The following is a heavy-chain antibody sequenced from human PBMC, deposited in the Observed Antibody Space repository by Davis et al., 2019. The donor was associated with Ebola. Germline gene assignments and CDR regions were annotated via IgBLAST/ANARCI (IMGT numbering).Heavy chain of an antibody. CDR1: GYTFTSYG. Sequence: ASVTVSCKASGYTFTSYGISWVRQAPGQGLEWMGWISAYNGNTNYAQKLQGRVTMTTDPSTSTAYMELRSLRSDDTAVYYCARLTWGYCSGGSCRYYYYYGMDVWGQGTTVTVSS. V-gene: IGHV1-18*01. CDR2: ISAYNGNT. CDR3: ARLTWGYCSGGSCRYYYYYGMDV. D-gene: IGHD2-15*01. J-gene: IGHJ6*02.